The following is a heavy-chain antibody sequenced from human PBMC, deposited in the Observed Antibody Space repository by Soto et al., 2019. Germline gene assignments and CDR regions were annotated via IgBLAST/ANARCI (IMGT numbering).Heavy chain of an antibody. V-gene: IGHV3-23*01. D-gene: IGHD1-26*01. J-gene: IGHJ4*02. Sequence: EVQLLESGGGLVQPGGSLRLSCVASGFTFSSYAMRWVRQAPGKGLEWVSAISGSGGSTYYADSVKGRFTISRDNSKNTLYLQTNSLRAEDTAVYYCARRGSGSYYDYWGQGTLVTVSS. CDR1: GFTFSSYA. CDR3: ARRGSGSYYDY. CDR2: ISGSGGST.